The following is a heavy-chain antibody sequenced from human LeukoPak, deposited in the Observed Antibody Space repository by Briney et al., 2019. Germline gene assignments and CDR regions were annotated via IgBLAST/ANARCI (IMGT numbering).Heavy chain of an antibody. CDR2: IDWDDDK. CDR3: ARTHSSIAVAGDYFDY. CDR1: GFSLSTSGMC. D-gene: IGHD6-19*01. Sequence: SGPTLVNPTQTLTLTCTFSGFSLSTSGMCVSWIRQPPGKALEWLARIDWDDDKYYSTSLKTRLTISKDTSKNQVVLTMTNMDPVDTATYYCARTHSSIAVAGDYFDYWGQGTLVTVSS. J-gene: IGHJ4*02. V-gene: IGHV2-70*11.